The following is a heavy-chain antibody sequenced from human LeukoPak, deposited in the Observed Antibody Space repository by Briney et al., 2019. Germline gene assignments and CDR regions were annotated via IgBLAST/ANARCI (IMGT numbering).Heavy chain of an antibody. V-gene: IGHV3-74*01. J-gene: IGHJ6*04. CDR2: INSDGSST. CDR1: GFTFSSYW. D-gene: IGHD3-10*02. CDR3: AELGITMIGGV. Sequence: GGSLRLSCAASGFTFSSYWMHWVRQAPGKGLVWVSRINSDGSSTSYADSVKGRFTISRDNTKNSLYLQMNSLRAEDTAVYYCAELGITMIGGVWGKGTTVTISS.